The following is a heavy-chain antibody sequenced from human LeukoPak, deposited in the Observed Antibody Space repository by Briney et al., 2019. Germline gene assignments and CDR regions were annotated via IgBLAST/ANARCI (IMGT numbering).Heavy chain of an antibody. CDR1: GGTFSSYA. D-gene: IGHD3-22*01. J-gene: IGHJ4*02. CDR2: IIPIFGTA. Sequence: SVKVSCKASGGTFSSYAISWVRQAPGQGLEWMGGIIPIFGTANYAQKFQGRVTITADESTSTAYMELSSLRSEDTAVYYCARAPYNYYDSSGYSQGVGYWGQGTLVTVSS. CDR3: ARAPYNYYDSSGYSQGVGY. V-gene: IGHV1-69*01.